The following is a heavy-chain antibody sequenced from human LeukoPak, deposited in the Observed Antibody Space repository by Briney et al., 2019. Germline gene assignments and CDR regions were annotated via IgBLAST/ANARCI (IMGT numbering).Heavy chain of an antibody. CDR2: ITWNSDSI. J-gene: IGHJ6*03. D-gene: IGHD3-16*01. V-gene: IGHV3-9*03. CDR3: AKGGGGRLIYYYYMDV. CDR1: GFTFSSYE. Sequence: SLRLSCAASGFTFSSYEMNWVRQAPGKGLEWVSGITWNSDSIDYADSVKGRFTISRDNAKNSLYLQMNSLRAEDMALYYCAKGGGGRLIYYYYMDVWGKGTTVTVSS.